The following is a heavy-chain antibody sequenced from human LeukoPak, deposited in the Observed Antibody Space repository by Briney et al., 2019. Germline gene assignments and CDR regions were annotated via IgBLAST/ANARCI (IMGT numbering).Heavy chain of an antibody. CDR3: ARQAAQTYDY. J-gene: IGHJ4*02. CDR2: INYSGST. CDR1: GGSISSSSYY. V-gene: IGHV4-39*01. Sequence: SESLSLTCTVSGGSISSSSYYWGWIRQPPGKGLEWIGSINYSGSTYYNPSLKSRVTISVDMSKDQFSLKLSSVTAADTAVYYCARQAAQTYDYWGQGALVTVSS.